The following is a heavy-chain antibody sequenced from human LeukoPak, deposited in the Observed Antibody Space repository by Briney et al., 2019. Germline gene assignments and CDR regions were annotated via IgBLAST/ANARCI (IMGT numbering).Heavy chain of an antibody. D-gene: IGHD6-13*01. CDR1: GFSFSDAW. J-gene: IGHJ4*02. Sequence: GGSLRLSCAASGFSFSDAWMSWVRQAPGKGLEWVGRIQTNNQHGTTDYATPVKGRFSISRDNPKNTLYLQMGSLRAEDMAVYYCARDHGSSWYGGSNYFDYWGQGTLVTVSS. CDR2: IQTNNQHGTT. V-gene: IGHV3-15*01. CDR3: ARDHGSSWYGGSNYFDY.